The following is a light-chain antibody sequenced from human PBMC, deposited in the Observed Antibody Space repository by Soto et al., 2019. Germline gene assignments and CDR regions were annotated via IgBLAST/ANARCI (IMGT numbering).Light chain of an antibody. CDR2: EVS. Sequence: QSVLTQPASVSGSPGQSITISCTGTSSDVGGYNYVSWYQQHPGKAPKLMIYEVSNRPSGVSNRFSGSKSGNTASLTISGLQAEDEADYFCISYTSISTPYVFGTGTKLTVL. CDR3: ISYTSISTPYV. V-gene: IGLV2-14*01. CDR1: SSDVGGYNY. J-gene: IGLJ1*01.